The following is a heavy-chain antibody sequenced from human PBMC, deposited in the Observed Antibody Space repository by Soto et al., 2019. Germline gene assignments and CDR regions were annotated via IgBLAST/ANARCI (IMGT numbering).Heavy chain of an antibody. CDR2: ISAYNGNT. J-gene: IGHJ6*02. CDR1: GYTFTSYG. D-gene: IGHD2-15*01. CDR3: ARAGYCSGGSCYPYYYGMDV. V-gene: IGHV1-18*01. Sequence: QVQLVQSGAEVKKPGASVKVSCKASGYTFTSYGISWVRQAPGQGLEWMGWISAYNGNTNYAQKLQGRVTMTTDTSTSTAYMELRTLRSDDTAVYYCARAGYCSGGSCYPYYYGMDVWGQGTTVTVSS.